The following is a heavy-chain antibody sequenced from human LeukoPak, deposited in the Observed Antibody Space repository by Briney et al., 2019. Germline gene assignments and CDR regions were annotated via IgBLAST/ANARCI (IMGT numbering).Heavy chain of an antibody. CDR3: ARGGQGDGYSADEAFDI. D-gene: IGHD5-18*01. J-gene: IGHJ3*02. Sequence: SQTLSLTCAIFGDSISSNSSWNWIRQSPSRGLEWLGRTYYRSKWYNDYVVSVKSRININPDTSKNQFSLQLNSVTPEDTAVYYCARGGQGDGYSADEAFDIWGQGTMVTVS. CDR1: GDSISSNSS. V-gene: IGHV6-1*01. CDR2: TYYRSKWYN.